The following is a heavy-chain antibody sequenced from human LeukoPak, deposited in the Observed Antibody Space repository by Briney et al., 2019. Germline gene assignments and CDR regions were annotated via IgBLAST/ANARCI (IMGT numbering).Heavy chain of an antibody. CDR2: IWYDGSNK. CDR1: GSTLSSYG. D-gene: IGHD6-13*01. Sequence: PGGSLRLSCAASGSTLSSYGMHWVRQAPGKGLEWVAVIWYDGSNKYYADSVKGRFTISRDNSKNTLYLQMNSLRAEDTAVYYCAREVAAGLDYYYGMDVWGKGTTVTVSS. J-gene: IGHJ6*04. CDR3: AREVAAGLDYYYGMDV. V-gene: IGHV3-33*01.